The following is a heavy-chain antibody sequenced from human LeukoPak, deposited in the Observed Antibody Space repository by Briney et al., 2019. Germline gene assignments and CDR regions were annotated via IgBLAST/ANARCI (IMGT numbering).Heavy chain of an antibody. CDR1: GFTFSSYA. CDR2: ISGSGDNT. V-gene: IGHV3-23*01. CDR3: AKDGGLWVSAHWGDS. J-gene: IGHJ4*02. D-gene: IGHD7-27*01. Sequence: PGGSLRLSCAASGFTFSSYAMHWVRQAPGKGLEWVSGISGSGDNTYYADSVKGRFTVSRDNSKNTLFLQMNSLRAEDTAVYYCAKDGGLWVSAHWGDSWGRGTLVTVSS.